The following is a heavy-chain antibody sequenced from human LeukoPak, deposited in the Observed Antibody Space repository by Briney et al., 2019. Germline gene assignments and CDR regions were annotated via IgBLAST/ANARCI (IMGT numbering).Heavy chain of an antibody. V-gene: IGHV4-59*01. CDR3: AREPYYYGSGSYYGWFDP. Sequence: SETLSLTCTVSGGSISSYYWSWIRQPPGKGLEWIGYIYYSGSTNYNPSLKSRVTISVDTSKNQFSLKLSSVTAADTAVYYCAREPYYYGSGSYYGWFDPWGQGTLVTVSS. D-gene: IGHD3-10*01. J-gene: IGHJ5*02. CDR2: IYYSGST. CDR1: GGSISSYY.